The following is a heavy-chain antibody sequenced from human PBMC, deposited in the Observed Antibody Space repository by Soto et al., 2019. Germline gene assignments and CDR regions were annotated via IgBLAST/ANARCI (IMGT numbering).Heavy chain of an antibody. CDR3: ARLEWFGESNYMDV. D-gene: IGHD3-10*01. J-gene: IGHJ6*03. V-gene: IGHV1-18*01. Sequence: ASVKVSCKASGYTFTSYGISWVRQAPGQGLEWMGWISAYNGNTNYAQKLRGRVTMTADTSTSTAYLELRCVRAADTAVYYCARLEWFGESNYMDVWGKGTTVTVSS. CDR2: ISAYNGNT. CDR1: GYTFTSYG.